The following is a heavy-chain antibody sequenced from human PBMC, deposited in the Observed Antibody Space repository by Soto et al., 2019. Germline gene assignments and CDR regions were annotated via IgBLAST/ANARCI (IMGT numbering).Heavy chain of an antibody. J-gene: IGHJ4*02. V-gene: IGHV4-39*01. D-gene: IGHD4-17*01. CDR2: SYYSGRT. Sequence: SETLSLTCTVSGGSISSSSYYWGWIRQPPGKGLEWIGSSYYSGRTYYNPSLKSRVTISVDTSQNQFSLKLSSVTAADTAVDYRARLVPSGDYGWGLSHVAYWGQGTRVTVSS. CDR3: ARLVPSGDYGWGLSHVAY. CDR1: GGSISSSSYY.